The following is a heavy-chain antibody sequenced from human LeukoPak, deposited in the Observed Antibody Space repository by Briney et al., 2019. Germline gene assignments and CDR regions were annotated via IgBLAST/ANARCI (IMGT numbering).Heavy chain of an antibody. J-gene: IGHJ3*02. V-gene: IGHV3-48*03. CDR2: ISSGGSTM. CDR3: ARDGELLDAFDI. CDR1: GFTFSSYE. D-gene: IGHD2-21*02. Sequence: PGGSLRLSGAASGFTFSSYEMNWVRQAPGKRLEWVSYISSGGSTMYYADSVKGRFTISRDNAKNSLYLQMNSLRAEDTAVYYCARDGELLDAFDIWGQGTMVTVSS.